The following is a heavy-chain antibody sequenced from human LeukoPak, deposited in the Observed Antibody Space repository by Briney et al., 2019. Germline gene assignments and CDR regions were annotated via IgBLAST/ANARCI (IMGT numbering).Heavy chain of an antibody. D-gene: IGHD3-22*01. Sequence: HGGSLRLSCAASGFTFSSYAMHWVRQAPGKGLEWVAVISYDGSNKYYADSVKGRFTISRDNSKNTLYLQMNSLRAEDTAVYYCARDRRITMIVVVRQDSNWFDPWGQGTLVTVSS. CDR1: GFTFSSYA. J-gene: IGHJ5*02. V-gene: IGHV3-30-3*01. CDR2: ISYDGSNK. CDR3: ARDRRITMIVVVRQDSNWFDP.